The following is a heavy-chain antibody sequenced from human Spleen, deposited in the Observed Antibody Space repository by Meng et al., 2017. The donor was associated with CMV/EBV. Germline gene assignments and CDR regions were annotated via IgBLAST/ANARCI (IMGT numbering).Heavy chain of an antibody. D-gene: IGHD3-22*01. CDR2: IYHSGST. V-gene: IGHV4-4*02. CDR3: ATRRGNYYDSSGPLRY. J-gene: IGHJ4*02. Sequence: GSISSSNGWRWVRQPPGKGREWIGEIYHSGSTNYNPSLKSRVTISVDKSKNQFSLKLSSVTAADTAVYYCATRRGNYYDSSGPLRYWGQGTLVTVSS. CDR1: GSISSSNG.